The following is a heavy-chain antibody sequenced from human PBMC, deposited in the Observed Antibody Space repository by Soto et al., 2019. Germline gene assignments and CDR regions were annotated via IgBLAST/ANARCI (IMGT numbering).Heavy chain of an antibody. CDR1: GYIFTNYW. Sequence: RESLKISCKGSGYIFTNYWIVWVRQMPGKGLEWMGSIFLGDSDTTYSPSFQGQVTVSADKSINTAYLQWSSLKASDTAMYYCARHPKYSSGSSWFDPWGQGTLVTVSS. CDR2: IFLGDSDT. D-gene: IGHD6-19*01. CDR3: ARHPKYSSGSSWFDP. V-gene: IGHV5-51*01. J-gene: IGHJ5*02.